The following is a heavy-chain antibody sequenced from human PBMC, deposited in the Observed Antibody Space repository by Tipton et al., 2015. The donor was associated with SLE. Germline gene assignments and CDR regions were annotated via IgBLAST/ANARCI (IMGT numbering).Heavy chain of an antibody. CDR3: AKGLMRDFWSGYYGHHHHPSDY. CDR2: ISGSGGST. D-gene: IGHD3-3*01. Sequence: GSLRLSCAASGFTFSSYGMSWVRQAPGKGLEWVSAISGSGGSTYYADSVKGRFTISRDNSKNTLYLQMNSLRAEDTAVYYCAKGLMRDFWSGYYGHHHHPSDYWGQGTLVTVSS. CDR1: GFTFSSYG. J-gene: IGHJ4*02. V-gene: IGHV3-23*01.